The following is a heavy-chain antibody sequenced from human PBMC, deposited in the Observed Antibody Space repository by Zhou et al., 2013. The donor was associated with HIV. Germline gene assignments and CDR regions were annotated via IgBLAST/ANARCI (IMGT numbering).Heavy chain of an antibody. V-gene: IGHV1-69*05. D-gene: IGHD2-15*01. J-gene: IGHJ6*02. Sequence: QVQLVQSGAEVKKPGSSVKVSCKASGGTFSSYAISWVRQAPGQGLEWMGGIIPIFGTANYAQKFQGRVTMTTDTSTSTAYMELRSLRSDDTAVYYCARDPGVVAATPFYYYGMDVWGQGTTVTVSS. CDR3: ARDPGVVAATPFYYYGMDV. CDR1: GGTFSSYA. CDR2: IIPIFGTA.